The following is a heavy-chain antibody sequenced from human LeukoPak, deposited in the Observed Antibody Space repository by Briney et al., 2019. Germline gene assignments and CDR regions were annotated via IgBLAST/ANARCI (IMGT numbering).Heavy chain of an antibody. V-gene: IGHV3-74*01. CDR1: GFTFNRYW. J-gene: IGHJ4*02. CDR2: INGDGSST. CDR3: AKEQDYYDSSGYYGGGFDY. Sequence: GGSLRLSCAASGFTFNRYWMYWVRQAPGKGLVCVSRINGDGSSTYYADSVKGRFTISRDNSKNTLYLQMNSLRAEDTAVYYCAKEQDYYDSSGYYGGGFDYWGQGTLVTVSS. D-gene: IGHD3-22*01.